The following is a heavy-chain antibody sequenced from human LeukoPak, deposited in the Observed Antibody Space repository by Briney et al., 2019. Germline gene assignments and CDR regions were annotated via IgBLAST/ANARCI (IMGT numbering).Heavy chain of an antibody. D-gene: IGHD3-10*01. V-gene: IGHV3-30-3*01. J-gene: IGHJ4*02. CDR2: ISYDGSNK. CDR1: GYTFSSHI. CDR3: ARIIYGSGSYLDY. Sequence: GGSLRLSCAASGYTFSSHIMHWVRQAPGKGLEWVAVISYDGSNKYYADSVKGRFTISRDNSKNTLYLQMNSLRAEDTAVYYCARIIYGSGSYLDYWGQGTLVTVSS.